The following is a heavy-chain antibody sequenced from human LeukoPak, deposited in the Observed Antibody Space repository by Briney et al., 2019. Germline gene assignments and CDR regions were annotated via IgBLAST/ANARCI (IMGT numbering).Heavy chain of an antibody. J-gene: IGHJ4*02. D-gene: IGHD1-1*01. Sequence: PGGSLRLSCSVSGFTFRNYAMHWVRRTPGKGLVWVSRISHDGIISYADSVKGRFTISRDNAKNTLILQMNSLRVEDTAVYYCARDWVYKIDYWGRGTLVTVSS. CDR3: ARDWVYKIDY. CDR2: ISHDGII. V-gene: IGHV3-74*01. CDR1: GFTFRNYA.